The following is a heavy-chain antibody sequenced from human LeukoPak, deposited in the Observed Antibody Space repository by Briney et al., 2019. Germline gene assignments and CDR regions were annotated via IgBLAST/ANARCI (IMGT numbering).Heavy chain of an antibody. CDR3: ARPYYYDSRIDP. CDR2: MYYSGST. Sequence: SETLSLTCTVSGGSISSGDYYWSWIRQPAGKGLEWIAYMYYSGSTYYNPSLKSRVTMSADTSKNQLSLKLSSVTAADTAVYYCARPYYYDSRIDPWGQGILVTVSS. V-gene: IGHV4-30-4*01. CDR1: GGSISSGDYY. J-gene: IGHJ5*02. D-gene: IGHD3-22*01.